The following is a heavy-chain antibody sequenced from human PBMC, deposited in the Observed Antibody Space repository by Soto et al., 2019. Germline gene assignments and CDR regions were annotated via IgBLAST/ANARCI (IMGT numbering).Heavy chain of an antibody. V-gene: IGHV1-69*06. CDR2: IIPIFGTA. CDR1: GGTFSSYA. J-gene: IGHJ5*02. Sequence: GASVKVSCKASGGTFSSYAISWVRQAPGQGLEWMGGIIPIFGTANYAQKFQGRVTITADKSTSTAYMELSSLRSEDTAVYYCARGSNYRGLNYHWFDPWGQGTPVTVSS. D-gene: IGHD4-4*01. CDR3: ARGSNYRGLNYHWFDP.